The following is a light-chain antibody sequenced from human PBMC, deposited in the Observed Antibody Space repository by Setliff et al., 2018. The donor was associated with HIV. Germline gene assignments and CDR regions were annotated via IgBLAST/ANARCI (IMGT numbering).Light chain of an antibody. J-gene: IGKJ4*01. CDR2: WAS. CDR3: QQHYTTPLT. V-gene: IGKV4-1*01. CDR1: QSVLYSSRNKNN. Sequence: DIVMTQSPDSLAVSLGERATINCRSSQSVLYSSRNKNNLAWYQQKSGQPPKVLIYWASTRESGVPDRFSGSGSGTDFTLTISSLQAEDVAVYYCQQHYTTPLTFGGGTKVDIK.